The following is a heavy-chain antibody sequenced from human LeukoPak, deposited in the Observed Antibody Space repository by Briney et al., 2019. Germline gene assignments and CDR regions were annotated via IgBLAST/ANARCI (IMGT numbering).Heavy chain of an antibody. J-gene: IGHJ4*02. Sequence: GGSLRLSCAASGFTFSSYSMNWVRQAPGKGLEWVSYISSSGSTIYYADSVKGRFTISRDNAKNSLYLQMNSLRAEDTAVYYCARSYSSGWYTGPYYFDYWGQGTLVTVSS. CDR1: GFTFSSYS. V-gene: IGHV3-48*04. D-gene: IGHD6-19*01. CDR2: ISSSGSTI. CDR3: ARSYSSGWYTGPYYFDY.